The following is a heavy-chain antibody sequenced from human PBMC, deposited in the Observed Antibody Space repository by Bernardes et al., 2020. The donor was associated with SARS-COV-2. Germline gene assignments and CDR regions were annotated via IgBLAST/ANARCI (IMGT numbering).Heavy chain of an antibody. J-gene: IGHJ4*02. CDR2: IFYSGST. CDR1: GGSVISVSYY. Sequence: SETLSLTCTVSGGSVISVSYYWSWLLQPPGKGLEWIGYIFYSGSTNYDSSLKSRVTISVDTSKNQFSLQLSSVTAADTAMYYCVRALHATAFDYWGQGNLVSVSS. V-gene: IGHV4-61*01. CDR3: VRALHATAFDY. D-gene: IGHD2-15*01.